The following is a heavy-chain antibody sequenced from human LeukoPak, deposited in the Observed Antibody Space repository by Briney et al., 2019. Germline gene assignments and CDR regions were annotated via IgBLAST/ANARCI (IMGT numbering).Heavy chain of an antibody. Sequence: SETLSLTCTVSGGSITSYYWHWIRQPPGKGLEWIGYIYYSGSTNHNPSLKSRVTISVDTSRNQFSLKLHSVTAADTAVYYCARDRGRATWFDPWGQGTAVTVSS. CDR2: IYYSGST. J-gene: IGHJ5*02. CDR3: ARDRGRATWFDP. CDR1: GGSITSYY. D-gene: IGHD3-10*01. V-gene: IGHV4-59*01.